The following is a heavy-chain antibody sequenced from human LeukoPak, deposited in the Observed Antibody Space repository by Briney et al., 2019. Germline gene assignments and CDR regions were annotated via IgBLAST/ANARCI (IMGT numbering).Heavy chain of an antibody. V-gene: IGHV4-34*01. CDR3: ARNYYDSSGYYSNFDY. CDR2: INHSGST. CDR1: GGSFSGYY. J-gene: IGHJ4*02. Sequence: PSETLSLTCAVYGGSFSGYYWSWIRQPPGKGLEWIGKINHSGSTNYNPSLKSRVTISVDTSKNQFSLKLSSVTAADTAVYYCARNYYDSSGYYSNFDYWGQGTLVTVSS. D-gene: IGHD3-22*01.